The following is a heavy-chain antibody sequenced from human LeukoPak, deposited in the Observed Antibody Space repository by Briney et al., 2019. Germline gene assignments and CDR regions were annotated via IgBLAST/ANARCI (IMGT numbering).Heavy chain of an antibody. J-gene: IGHJ4*02. CDR2: ISGGSSSV. D-gene: IGHD5-12*01. CDR3: ARKYGGDADY. Sequence: GGSLRLSCAASGFTFSSYSLTWVRQPPGKGLDWVSHISGGSSSVYYADSVKGRFTLSRDNAKNSLYLQMNSLRDEDTAVYYCARKYGGDADYWGRGTLVTVSS. CDR1: GFTFSSYS. V-gene: IGHV3-48*02.